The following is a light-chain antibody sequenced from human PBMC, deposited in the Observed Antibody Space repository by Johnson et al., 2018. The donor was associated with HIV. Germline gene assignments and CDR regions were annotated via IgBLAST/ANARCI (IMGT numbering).Light chain of an antibody. CDR2: GSD. V-gene: IGLV1-51*01. J-gene: IGLJ1*01. CDR3: GKWDSSLSANYF. CDR1: NSNIGNNY. Sequence: QSVLTQPPSVSAAPGQKVTISCSGSNSNIGNNYVSWYQQLPGTAPKLLIYGSDKRPSGIPDRFSGSKSGTSATLGITGLQSGDEANYYCGKWDSSLSANYFFGTRTQITVL.